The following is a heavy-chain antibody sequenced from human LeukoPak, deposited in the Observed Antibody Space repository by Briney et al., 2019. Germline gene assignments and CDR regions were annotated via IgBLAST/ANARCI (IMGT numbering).Heavy chain of an antibody. CDR3: ARVLWFGELLPGY. D-gene: IGHD3-10*01. CDR2: IKQDGSEK. J-gene: IGHJ4*02. Sequence: GGFLRLSCAASGFTFSSYWMSWVRQAPGKGLEWVANIKQDGSEKYYVDSVKGRFTISRDNAKNSLYLQMNSLRAEDTAAYYCARVLWFGELLPGYWGQGTLVTVSS. CDR1: GFTFSSYW. V-gene: IGHV3-7*01.